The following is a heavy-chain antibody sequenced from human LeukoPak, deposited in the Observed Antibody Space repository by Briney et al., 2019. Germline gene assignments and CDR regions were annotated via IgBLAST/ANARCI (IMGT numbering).Heavy chain of an antibody. J-gene: IGHJ4*02. CDR1: GASVSSYY. CDR3: ASDPRSYGDYVVDY. Sequence: SETLSLTCTVSGASVSSYYWIWIRQPAGRGLEWIGRIDASGSTNYNPSLKSRVTMSVDSSKNQFSLKVSSVTAADTAVYYCASDPRSYGDYVVDYWGQGTLVTVSS. CDR2: IDASGST. V-gene: IGHV4-4*07. D-gene: IGHD4-17*01.